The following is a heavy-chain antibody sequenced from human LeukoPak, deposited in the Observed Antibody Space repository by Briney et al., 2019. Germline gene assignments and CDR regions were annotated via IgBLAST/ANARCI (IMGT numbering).Heavy chain of an antibody. Sequence: PSETLSLTCTVSGASINNSPYYWAWIRQPPGKELEWIVSVHYSGATYYNPSLKSRVTISIDTSKNQFSLRLTSVTAADTAVFYCARNDRGRPADYWGQGTLVTVSS. D-gene: IGHD1-26*01. CDR2: VHYSGAT. CDR1: GASINNSPYY. CDR3: ARNDRGRPADY. J-gene: IGHJ4*02. V-gene: IGHV4-39*01.